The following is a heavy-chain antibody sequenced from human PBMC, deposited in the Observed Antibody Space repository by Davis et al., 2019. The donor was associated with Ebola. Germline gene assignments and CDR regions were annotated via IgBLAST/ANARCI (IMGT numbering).Heavy chain of an antibody. D-gene: IGHD6-13*01. CDR1: GFTFSDYY. Sequence: GGSLRLSCAASGFTFSDYYMSWIRQAPGKGLEWVSYISGGGRTIYYADSVRGRLTISRDNFKNTLYLQMNSLRVDDTAVYYCAKARSSWTPFDYWGQGTLVTASS. CDR3: AKARSSWTPFDY. J-gene: IGHJ4*02. CDR2: ISGGGRTI. V-gene: IGHV3-11*01.